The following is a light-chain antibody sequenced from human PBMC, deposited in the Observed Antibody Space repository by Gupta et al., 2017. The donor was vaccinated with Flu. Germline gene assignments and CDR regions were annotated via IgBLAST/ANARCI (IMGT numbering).Light chain of an antibody. CDR1: QGISNF. CDR2: AAS. J-gene: IGKJ4*01. Sequence: DIQMTQSPSSLSASVGDRVTITCRASQGISNFVAWFQQKPGKAPKSLIYAASSLRNGVPSKFSGSGSGTDFTLTISSLQPDDFATYYCQQDSGYPLTFGGGTKVDIK. CDR3: QQDSGYPLT. V-gene: IGKV1-16*02.